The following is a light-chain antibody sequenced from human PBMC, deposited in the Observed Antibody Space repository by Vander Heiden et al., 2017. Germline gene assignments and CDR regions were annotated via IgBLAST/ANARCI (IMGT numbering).Light chain of an antibody. CDR1: NIGSKN. V-gene: IGLV3-9*01. CDR2: RDS. Sequence: SYELTQPLSVSVALGQTARITCGGNNIGSKNVHWYQQKPGQAPVLVIYRDSNRPAGSPERFSGSNSGNTATLTISRAQAGDEADYYCQVWDSSTRVFGTGTKVTVL. J-gene: IGLJ1*01. CDR3: QVWDSSTRV.